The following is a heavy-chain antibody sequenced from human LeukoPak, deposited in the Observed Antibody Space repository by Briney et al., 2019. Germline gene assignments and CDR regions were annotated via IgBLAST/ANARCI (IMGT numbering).Heavy chain of an antibody. V-gene: IGHV1-2*02. CDR2: INPNSGGT. CDR3: ARDTRVAGSSYPFY. D-gene: IGHD6-19*01. Sequence: ASVKVSCKASGYTFTGYYMHWVRQAPGQGLDWMGWINPNSGGTNYAQKFQGRVTMTRDTSISTAYMELSRLRSDDTAVYYCARDTRVAGSSYPFYWGQGTLVTVSS. CDR1: GYTFTGYY. J-gene: IGHJ4*02.